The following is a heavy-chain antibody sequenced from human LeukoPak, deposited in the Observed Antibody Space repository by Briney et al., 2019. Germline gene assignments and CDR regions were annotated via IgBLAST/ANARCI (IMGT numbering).Heavy chain of an antibody. CDR1: GGSISSYY. D-gene: IGHD6-19*01. J-gene: IGHJ4*02. CDR3: ARPDYSSGWYYFDY. V-gene: IGHV4-59*08. Sequence: SETLSLTCSVSGGSISSYYWSWIRQPPGKGLEWIGYISYSGSINYNPSLKSRVTISVDTSKNQFPLKLRFVTAADTAVYYCARPDYSSGWYYFDYWGQGTLVTVSS. CDR2: ISYSGSI.